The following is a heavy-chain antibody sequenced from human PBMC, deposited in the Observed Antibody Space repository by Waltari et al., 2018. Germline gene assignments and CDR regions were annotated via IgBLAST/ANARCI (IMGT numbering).Heavy chain of an antibody. V-gene: IGHV4-39*07. CDR3: ARYYGNGEGWLDP. CDR1: GGSISSGSYY. CDR2: ISYSGTT. Sequence: QVQLQESGPGLVKPSETLSLTCTVSGGSISSGSYYWGWIRQPPGKGLESIGYISYSGTTDYNLSLKSRVTMSVDTSRDQYSLSLRSVAAADTAVYYCARYYGNGEGWLDPWGQGTLVTVSS. D-gene: IGHD3-3*01. J-gene: IGHJ5*02.